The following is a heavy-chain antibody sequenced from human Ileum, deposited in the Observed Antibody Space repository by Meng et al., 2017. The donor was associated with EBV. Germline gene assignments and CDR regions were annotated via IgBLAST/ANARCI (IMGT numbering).Heavy chain of an antibody. CDR1: GGSISSSNW. V-gene: IGHV4-4*02. D-gene: IGHD6-19*01. J-gene: IGHJ4*02. CDR2: IYHSGST. Sequence: QVQLEEAGPGLVKPSGTLSLTCAVSGGSISSSNWWSWVRQPPGKGLEWIGEIYHSGSTNYNPSLKSRVTMSVDKSKNQFSLNLSSVTAADTAVYYCARVGQWLPIDYWGQGTLVTVSS. CDR3: ARVGQWLPIDY.